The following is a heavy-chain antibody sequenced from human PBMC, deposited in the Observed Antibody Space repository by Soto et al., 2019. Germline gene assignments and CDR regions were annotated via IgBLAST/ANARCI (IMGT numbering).Heavy chain of an antibody. V-gene: IGHV3-15*07. D-gene: IGHD2-2*01. J-gene: IGHJ6*02. CDR2: IKSKTDGGTT. CDR1: GFTFSNAW. CDR3: TTDIGCSSTSCHYYYYYYGMDV. Sequence: EVQLVESGGGLVKPGGSLRLSCAASGFTFSNAWMNWVRQATGKWLEWVGRIKSKTDGGTTDYAAPVKGRFTISRDDSINTLYLQMNSLKTEDTAVYYCTTDIGCSSTSCHYYYYYYGMDVWGQGTTVTVSS.